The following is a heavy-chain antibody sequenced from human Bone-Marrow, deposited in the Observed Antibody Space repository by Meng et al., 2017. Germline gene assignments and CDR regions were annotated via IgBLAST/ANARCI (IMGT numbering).Heavy chain of an antibody. Sequence: GGSLRLSCAASGFTFSNAWMSWVRQAPGKGLEWVGRIKSKTDGGTTDYAAPVKGRFTISRDDSKNTLYLQMNSLKTEDTAVYYCTTDLWEVGATSVDYYYYYGMDVWGQGNTVTCCS. V-gene: IGHV3-15*01. D-gene: IGHD1-26*01. J-gene: IGHJ6*01. CDR3: TTDLWEVGATSVDYYYYYGMDV. CDR2: IKSKTDGGTT. CDR1: GFTFSNAW.